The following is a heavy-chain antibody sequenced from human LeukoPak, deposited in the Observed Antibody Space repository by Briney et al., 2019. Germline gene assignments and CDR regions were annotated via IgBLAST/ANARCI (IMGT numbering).Heavy chain of an antibody. Sequence: PGGSLRLSCAASGFTFSSYSMNWVRQAPGKGLEWVSYISSSSSTIYYADSVKGRFTISRDNAKNSLYLQMNSLRAEDTAVYYCARTFPLSSGWDFDIWGQGTMVTVSS. CDR2: ISSSSSTI. V-gene: IGHV3-48*01. CDR3: ARTFPLSSGWDFDI. D-gene: IGHD6-19*01. CDR1: GFTFSSYS. J-gene: IGHJ3*02.